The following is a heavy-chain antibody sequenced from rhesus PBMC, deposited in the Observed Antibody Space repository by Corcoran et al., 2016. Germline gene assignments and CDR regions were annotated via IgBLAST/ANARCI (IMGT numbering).Heavy chain of an antibody. CDR2: IYGRNTST. Sequence: QLQLQESGPGVVKPSEILSLPCAVSGRSICDRYRWRCIRRPTGKGLEWVGYIYGRNTSTNYNTSRKSRVTISKDTSKNQFSLKLSSVTAADTAVYDGARDREVTLDYWGQGVLVTVSS. J-gene: IGHJ4*01. V-gene: IGHV4S10*01. D-gene: IGHD4-17*01. CDR1: GRSICDRYR. CDR3: ARDREVTLDY.